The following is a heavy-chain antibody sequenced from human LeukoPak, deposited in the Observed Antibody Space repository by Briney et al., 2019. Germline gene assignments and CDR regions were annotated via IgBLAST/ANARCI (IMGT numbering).Heavy chain of an antibody. CDR3: TREVSTVPFDY. CDR2: VYYNGLT. V-gene: IGHV4-59*11. CDR1: GGSISPHY. Sequence: PSETLSLTCTVSGGSISPHYWTWMRQPPGKGLEWIGYVYYNGLTSYNASLRRRLILSVDTARNQVSLKLTSVTAADTAVYYCTREVSTVPFDYWGQGTLVPVSS. D-gene: IGHD4-17*01. J-gene: IGHJ4*02.